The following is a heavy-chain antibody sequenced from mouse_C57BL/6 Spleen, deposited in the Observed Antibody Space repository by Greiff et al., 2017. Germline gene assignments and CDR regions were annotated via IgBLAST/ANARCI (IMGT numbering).Heavy chain of an antibody. V-gene: IGHV1-76*01. CDR3: ARERYYYGSKGY. D-gene: IGHD1-1*01. CDR2: IYPGSGNT. J-gene: IGHJ2*01. Sequence: LVRPGASVKLSCKASGYTFTDYYINWVKQRPGQGLEWIARIYPGSGNTYYNEKFKGKATLTAEKSSSTAYMQLSSLTSEDSAVYFCARERYYYGSKGYWGQGTTLTVSS. CDR1: GYTFTDYY.